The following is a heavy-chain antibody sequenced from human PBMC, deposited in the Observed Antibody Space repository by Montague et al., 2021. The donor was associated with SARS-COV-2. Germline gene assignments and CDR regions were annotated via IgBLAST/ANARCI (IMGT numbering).Heavy chain of an antibody. V-gene: IGHV4-39*01. CDR3: ARHGWNDSGSFHFDY. J-gene: IGHJ4*02. Sequence: SETLSLTYTVSGGSISRSSYYWGWIRQPPGKGLEWIGSMYYSGSTYYNASLKSRVTISVDTSKNQFSLKLNSVTAADTAVYYCARHGWNDSGSFHFDYWGQGTLVTVSS. CDR1: GGSISRSSYY. CDR2: MYYSGST. D-gene: IGHD3-10*01.